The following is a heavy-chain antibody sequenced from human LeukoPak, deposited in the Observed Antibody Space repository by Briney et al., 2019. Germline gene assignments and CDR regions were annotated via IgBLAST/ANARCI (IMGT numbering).Heavy chain of an antibody. Sequence: PSETLSLTCAVYGGSFSGYYWSWTRQPPGKGLEWIGEINHSGSTNYNPSLKSRVTMSVDTSKNQFSLKLSSVTAADTAVYYCARAGYSGYPTGADYWGQGTLVTVSS. V-gene: IGHV4-34*01. D-gene: IGHD5-12*01. CDR2: INHSGST. CDR3: ARAGYSGYPTGADY. J-gene: IGHJ4*02. CDR1: GGSFSGYY.